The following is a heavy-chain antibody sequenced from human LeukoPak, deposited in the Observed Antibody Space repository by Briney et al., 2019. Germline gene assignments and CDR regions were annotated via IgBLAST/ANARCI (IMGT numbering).Heavy chain of an antibody. J-gene: IGHJ4*02. CDR1: GGSFSGYY. Sequence: PSETLSLTCAVYGGSFSGYYWSWIRQPPGKGLEWIGEINHSGGTNYNPSLKSRVTISVDTSKNQFSLKLSSVTAADTAVYYCARGEDIVATIRFDYWGQGTLVTVSS. D-gene: IGHD5-12*01. V-gene: IGHV4-34*01. CDR3: ARGEDIVATIRFDY. CDR2: INHSGGT.